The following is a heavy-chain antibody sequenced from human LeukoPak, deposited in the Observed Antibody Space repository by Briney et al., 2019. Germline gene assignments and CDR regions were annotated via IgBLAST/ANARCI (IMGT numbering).Heavy chain of an antibody. D-gene: IGHD4-17*01. Sequence: ASVKVSCKASGYTFTGYYLHWVRQAPGQGLEWMGWINPNSGGTNYAQKFQGRVTMTRDTSISTAYMELSRLRSDDTAVYYCATQYGDYVYYFDYWGQGTLVTVS. CDR1: GYTFTGYY. CDR2: INPNSGGT. V-gene: IGHV1-2*02. CDR3: ATQYGDYVYYFDY. J-gene: IGHJ4*02.